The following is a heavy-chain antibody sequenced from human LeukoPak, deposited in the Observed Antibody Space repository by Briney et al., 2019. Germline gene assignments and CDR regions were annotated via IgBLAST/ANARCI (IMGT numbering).Heavy chain of an antibody. J-gene: IGHJ4*02. D-gene: IGHD3/OR15-3a*01. Sequence: SETLSLTCTVSGGSISSSNYHWGWIRQPPGKGLEWIGYIYYSGTTYYNPSLKSRVTISIDTSKNQFSLKLSSVTAADTAVYYCARLQEDWSPHWGQGTLVTVSS. CDR1: GGSISSSNYH. V-gene: IGHV4-39*01. CDR2: IYYSGTT. CDR3: ARLQEDWSPH.